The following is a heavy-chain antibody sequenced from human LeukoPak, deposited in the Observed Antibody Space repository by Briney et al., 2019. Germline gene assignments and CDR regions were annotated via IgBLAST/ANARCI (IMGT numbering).Heavy chain of an antibody. CDR3: ARQRGDSSGYPHSHFDY. CDR1: GGTFSSYA. V-gene: IGHV1-69*06. CDR2: IIPIFGTA. J-gene: IGHJ4*02. Sequence: SVKVSCKASGGTFSSYAISWVRQAPGQGLEWMGGIIPIFGTANYAQKFQGRVTITADKSTSTAYMELSSLRSEDTAVYYCARQRGDSSGYPHSHFDYWGQGTLVTVSS. D-gene: IGHD3-22*01.